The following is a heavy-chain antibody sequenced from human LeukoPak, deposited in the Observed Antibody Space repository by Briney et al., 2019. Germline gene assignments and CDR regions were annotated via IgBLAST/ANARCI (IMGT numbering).Heavy chain of an antibody. V-gene: IGHV4-61*02. Sequence: SETLSLTCTVSGGSISSGSYYWSSIRQPAGKGLEWIGRIYTSGSTNYNPSLKSRVTISVDTSKNQFSLKLSSVTAADTAVYYCARDIYATVTRDYYYYYMDVWGKGTTVTISS. CDR2: IYTSGST. CDR3: ARDIYATVTRDYYYYYMDV. J-gene: IGHJ6*03. D-gene: IGHD4-17*01. CDR1: GGSISSGSYY.